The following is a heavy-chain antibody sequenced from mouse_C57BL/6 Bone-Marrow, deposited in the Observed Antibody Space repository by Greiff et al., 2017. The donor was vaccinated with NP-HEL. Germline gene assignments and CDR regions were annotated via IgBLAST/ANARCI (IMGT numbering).Heavy chain of an antibody. J-gene: IGHJ3*01. CDR1: GFSLTSYG. CDR2: IWSGGST. Sequence: VQLQQSGPGLVQPSQSLSITCTVSGFSLTSYGVHWVRQSPGKGLEWLGVIWSGGSTDYNAAFISRLSISKDNSKSQVFFKMNSLQADYTAIYYCATNSYYYGSSYPLYWGQGTLVTVSA. D-gene: IGHD1-1*01. CDR3: ATNSYYYGSSYPLY. V-gene: IGHV2-2*01.